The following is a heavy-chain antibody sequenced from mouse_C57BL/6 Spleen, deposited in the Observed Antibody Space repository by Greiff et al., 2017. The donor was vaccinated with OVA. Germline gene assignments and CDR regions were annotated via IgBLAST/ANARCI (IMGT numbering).Heavy chain of an antibody. CDR3: ARRGLLGYFDY. J-gene: IGHJ2*01. V-gene: IGHV1-26*01. CDR2: INPNNGGT. Sequence: EVQLQQSGPELVKPGASVKISCKASGYTFTDYYMNWVKQSHGKSLEWIGDINPNNGGTSYNQKFKGKATLTVDKSSSTAYMELRSLTSEDSAVYYCARRGLLGYFDYWGQGTTLTVSS. D-gene: IGHD3-1*01. CDR1: GYTFTDYY.